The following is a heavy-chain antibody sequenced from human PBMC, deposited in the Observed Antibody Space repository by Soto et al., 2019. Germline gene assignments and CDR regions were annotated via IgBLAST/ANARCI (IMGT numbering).Heavy chain of an antibody. Sequence: QVQLVESGGGVVQPARSLRLSCAASGFMFSAFGMHWVRQAPGKGLEWVAVMSYDGSSKYYADSVKGRFTISRDNSENTLYLQMNSLRAEDTAVYYCAKDRRRVLPFYGMDVWGQGTTVTVSS. CDR2: MSYDGSSK. J-gene: IGHJ6*02. CDR3: AKDRRRVLPFYGMDV. D-gene: IGHD3-10*01. CDR1: GFMFSAFG. V-gene: IGHV3-30*18.